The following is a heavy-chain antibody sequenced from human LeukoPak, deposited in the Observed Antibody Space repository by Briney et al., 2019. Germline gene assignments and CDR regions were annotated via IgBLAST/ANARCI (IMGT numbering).Heavy chain of an antibody. CDR3: AREDRVGATTGSDH. Sequence: SETLSLTCTVSGGSISSSSYYWGWIRQPPGKGLEWIGSIYYSGSTYYNPSLKSRVTISVDTYKNQFSLKLTSVTAADTAVYFCAREDRVGATTGSDHWGQGTLVTVSS. CDR1: GGSISSSSYY. CDR2: IYYSGST. V-gene: IGHV4-39*01. D-gene: IGHD1-26*01. J-gene: IGHJ4*02.